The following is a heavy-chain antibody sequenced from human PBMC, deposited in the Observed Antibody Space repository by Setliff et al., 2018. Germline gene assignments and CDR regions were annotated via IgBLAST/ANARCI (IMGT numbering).Heavy chain of an antibody. CDR1: GYSINSDYY. J-gene: IGHJ5*02. CDR2: MHHSGIF. D-gene: IGHD1-26*01. CDR3: ARYLAGEVGISGWFDP. Sequence: PSETLSLTCAVSGYSINSDYYWGWIRQPPGKGLEWVASMHHSGIFYYNPSLRSRVIMSVDTSKYQVSLDLTSVTAADTAVYYCARYLAGEVGISGWFDPWGQGTLVTVSS. V-gene: IGHV4-38-2*01.